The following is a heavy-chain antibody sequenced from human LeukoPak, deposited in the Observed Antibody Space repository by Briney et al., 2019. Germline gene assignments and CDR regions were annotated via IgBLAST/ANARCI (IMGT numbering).Heavy chain of an antibody. D-gene: IGHD2-2*01. V-gene: IGHV1-69*01. Sequence: SVKVSCKASGGTFSSYAISWVRQAPGQGLKWMGGIIPIFGTANYAQKFQGRVTITADESTSTAYMELSSLRSEDTAVYYCARVRDQLLLFGSFDYWGQGTLVTVSS. CDR3: ARVRDQLLLFGSFDY. J-gene: IGHJ4*02. CDR1: GGTFSSYA. CDR2: IIPIFGTA.